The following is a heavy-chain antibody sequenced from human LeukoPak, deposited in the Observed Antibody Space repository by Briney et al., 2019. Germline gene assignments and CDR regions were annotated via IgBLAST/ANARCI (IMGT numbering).Heavy chain of an antibody. CDR3: AKDRWYGRRAAAGLIDY. CDR1: GFTFRSYA. CDR2: ISGSGRST. D-gene: IGHD6-13*01. V-gene: IGHV3-23*01. J-gene: IGHJ4*02. Sequence: GGSLRLSCAASGFTFRSYAMRWVRQAPGGGGEGGSAISGSGRSTYYADSVKALFTISRDNSTTTLYLQMNRLRAEDTAVYYCAKDRWYGRRAAAGLIDYWGQGTLLTVSS.